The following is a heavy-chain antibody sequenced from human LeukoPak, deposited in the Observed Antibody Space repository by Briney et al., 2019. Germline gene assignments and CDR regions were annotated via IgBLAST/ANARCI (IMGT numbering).Heavy chain of an antibody. CDR2: IYSGGST. Sequence: HAGGSLRLSCAASGFTVSSNYMSWVRQAPGKGLEWVSVIYSGGSTYYADSVKGRFTISRDNSKNTLYLQMNSLRAEDTAVYYCVKGGDELTYYFDYWGQGTLVTVSS. V-gene: IGHV3-53*05. D-gene: IGHD3-10*01. CDR1: GFTVSSNY. CDR3: VKGGDELTYYFDY. J-gene: IGHJ4*02.